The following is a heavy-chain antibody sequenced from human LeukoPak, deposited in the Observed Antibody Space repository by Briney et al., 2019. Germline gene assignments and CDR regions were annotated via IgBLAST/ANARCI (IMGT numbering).Heavy chain of an antibody. D-gene: IGHD5-12*01. CDR3: TTLKVATYDHSASFDY. CDR2: IKTKTDGTT. J-gene: IGHJ4*02. V-gene: IGHV3-15*01. CDR1: GSTFSSVW. Sequence: GGSLRLSCAASGSTFSSVWMTWVRQAPGKGLEWVGRIKTKTDGTTDYAAPVEGRFTISRDDSENTLYLLMNSLKTDDTAVYYCTTLKVATYDHSASFDYWGQGTLVTVSS.